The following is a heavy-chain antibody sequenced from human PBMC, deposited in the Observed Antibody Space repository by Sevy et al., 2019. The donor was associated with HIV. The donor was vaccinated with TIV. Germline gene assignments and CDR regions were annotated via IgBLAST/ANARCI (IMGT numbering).Heavy chain of an antibody. J-gene: IGHJ4*01. Sequence: SETLSLTCSVSGGSMNIYYWSWIRQPLGKGLEWIGFIYYSGSTNYNPSLKSRVTISVDTSKNQFSLKLSSVTAADTAVYYCARVGFNWNDVDYWGHGTLVTVSS. CDR2: IYYSGST. D-gene: IGHD1-20*01. CDR3: ARVGFNWNDVDY. V-gene: IGHV4-59*01. CDR1: GGSMNIYY.